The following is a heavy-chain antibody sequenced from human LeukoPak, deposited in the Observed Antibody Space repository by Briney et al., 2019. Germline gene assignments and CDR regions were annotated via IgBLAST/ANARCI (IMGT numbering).Heavy chain of an antibody. Sequence: PSETLSLTCGVSGFSVNNDNYMDTVRQPPGKRLEWIGNISRSGITSYNPSLNSRITISVDRPKNQISLKVRSATAADTAIYYCAILSWAKGTVKGDYFESWGQGTLVTVSP. CDR2: ISRSGIT. V-gene: IGHV4-38-2*01. J-gene: IGHJ4*02. CDR1: GFSVNNDNY. CDR3: AILSWAKGTVKGDYFES. D-gene: IGHD1-7*01.